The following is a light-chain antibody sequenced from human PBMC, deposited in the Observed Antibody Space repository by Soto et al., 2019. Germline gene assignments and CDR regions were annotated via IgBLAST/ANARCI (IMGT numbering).Light chain of an antibody. CDR2: GAS. Sequence: IVLTQSPGTLSLSPGERATLSCRASQRISSSYLAWYQQKPGQAPRLLIYGASSRATGIPDRFSGSGSGTDFTLTISRLEPEDCAVYCCQQYGSSPLTFGGGTKVEIK. CDR3: QQYGSSPLT. CDR1: QRISSSY. J-gene: IGKJ4*01. V-gene: IGKV3-20*01.